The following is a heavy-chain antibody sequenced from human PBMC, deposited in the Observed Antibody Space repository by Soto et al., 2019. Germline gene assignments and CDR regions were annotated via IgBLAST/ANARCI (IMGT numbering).Heavy chain of an antibody. CDR1: GYTFTDYY. Sequence: ASVKVFCKTSGYTFTDYYMHWVRQAPGQGLEWMGWINPNSGGTNYAQKFQGRVTMTSDTSISTAYLDLTNLTFDDTAVYYCAREKTKFDYWGQGTLVTVSS. J-gene: IGHJ4*02. CDR2: INPNSGGT. CDR3: AREKTKFDY. V-gene: IGHV1-2*02.